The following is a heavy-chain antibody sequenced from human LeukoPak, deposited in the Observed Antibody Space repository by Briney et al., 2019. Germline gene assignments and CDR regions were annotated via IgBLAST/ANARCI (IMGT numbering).Heavy chain of an antibody. D-gene: IGHD6-13*01. CDR1: GFTFSSYA. J-gene: IGHJ4*02. Sequence: GGSLRLSCAASGFTFSSYAMSWVRQAPGKGLEWVSAISGSGGSTYNADSVKGRFTISRDNSKNTLYLQTNSLRAEDTAVYYCASPGRKWVRNGSWPDYWGQGTLVTVSS. CDR2: ISGSGGST. CDR3: ASPGRKWVRNGSWPDY. V-gene: IGHV3-23*01.